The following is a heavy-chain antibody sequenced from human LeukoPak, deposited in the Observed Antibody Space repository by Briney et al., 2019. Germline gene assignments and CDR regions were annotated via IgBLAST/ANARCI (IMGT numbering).Heavy chain of an antibody. J-gene: IGHJ5*02. CDR1: GFTVSSNY. CDR2: IYSGGST. D-gene: IGHD2-21*01. CDR3: ARIRRFPNWFDP. V-gene: IGHV3-66*01. Sequence: GGSLRLSCAASGFTVSSNYMSWVRRAPGKGLEWVSVIYSGGSTYYADSVKGRFTISRDNSKNTLYLQMNSLRAEDTAVYYCARIRRFPNWFDPWGQRTLVTVSS.